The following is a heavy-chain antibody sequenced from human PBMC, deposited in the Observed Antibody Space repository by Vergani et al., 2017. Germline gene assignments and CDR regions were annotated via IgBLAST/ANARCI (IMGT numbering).Heavy chain of an antibody. CDR3: VKDAGSYENFFDS. D-gene: IGHD1-26*01. CDR2: LTGGGGST. J-gene: IGHJ4*02. Sequence: EVQLLESGGSLKQPGGSVRLSCAASGFTFSTYAMHWVRQAPGKGLGWVSALTGGGGSTYYADSFKGRFIISRDNSRDTLYLLMNSLRPEDTATYYCVKDAGSYENFFDSWGQGTLVTVSS. CDR1: GFTFSTYA. V-gene: IGHV3-23*01.